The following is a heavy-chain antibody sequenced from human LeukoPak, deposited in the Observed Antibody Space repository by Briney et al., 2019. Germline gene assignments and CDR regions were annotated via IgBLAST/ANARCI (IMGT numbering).Heavy chain of an antibody. Sequence: SVKVSCKASGGTFSSYAISWVRQAPGQGLEWMGGIIPIFGTANYAQKFQGRVTITTDESTSTAYMELSSLRSEDTAVYYCARVVLVRSYDEYYYYYMDVWGKGTTVTVSS. CDR3: ARVVLVRSYDEYYYYYMDV. D-gene: IGHD1-26*01. V-gene: IGHV1-69*05. CDR1: GGTFSSYA. CDR2: IIPIFGTA. J-gene: IGHJ6*03.